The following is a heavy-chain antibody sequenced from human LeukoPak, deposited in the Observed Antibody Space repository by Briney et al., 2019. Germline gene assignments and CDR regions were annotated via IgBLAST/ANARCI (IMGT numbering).Heavy chain of an antibody. Sequence: KPSETLSLTCTVSGGSITGYYWSWIRQPPGKGLEWIGYIYTSGSTNYNPSLKSRVTISVDTSKNQFSLKLSSVTAADTAVYYCARHQTYYDFWSGYYTGWFDPWGQGTLVTVSS. D-gene: IGHD3-3*01. V-gene: IGHV4-4*09. CDR1: GGSITGYY. CDR3: ARHQTYYDFWSGYYTGWFDP. CDR2: IYTSGST. J-gene: IGHJ5*02.